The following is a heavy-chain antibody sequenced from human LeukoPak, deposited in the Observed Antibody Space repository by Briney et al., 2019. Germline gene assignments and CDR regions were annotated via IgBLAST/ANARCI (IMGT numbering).Heavy chain of an antibody. J-gene: IGHJ3*02. CDR3: ARPRRAFDI. V-gene: IGHV4-34*01. CDR1: VGSFSGHY. CDR2: INHSGST. Sequence: SETLYLTCAVYVGSFSGHYWSWIRQPPGKGLEWIGEINHSGSTNYNPSLKRRVTISVDTYKNQFSLKLSSVTAADTAVYYCARPRRAFDIWGQGTMVTVSS.